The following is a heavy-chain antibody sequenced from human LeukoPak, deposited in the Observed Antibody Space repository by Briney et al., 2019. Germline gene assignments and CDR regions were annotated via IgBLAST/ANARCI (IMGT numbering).Heavy chain of an antibody. CDR2: IYYSGST. CDR3: ARGGPGIVVVITE. CDR1: GGSISSSSYY. Sequence: SETLSLTCTVSGGSISSSSYYWGWIRQPPGKGLEWIGSIYYSGSTYYNPSLKSRVTISVDTSKNQFSLKLSSVTAADTAVYYCARGGPGIVVVITEWGQGTLVTVSS. J-gene: IGHJ4*02. D-gene: IGHD3-22*01. V-gene: IGHV4-39*07.